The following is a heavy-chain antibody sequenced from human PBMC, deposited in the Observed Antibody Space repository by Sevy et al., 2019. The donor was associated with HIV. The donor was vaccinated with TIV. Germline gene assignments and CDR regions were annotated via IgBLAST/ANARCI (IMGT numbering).Heavy chain of an antibody. V-gene: IGHV3-43*01. Sequence: GGSLRLSCATSGISIDDYTIHWVRQAPGKGLDWVALITWDGSSTYTDSVKGRFTISRDKSKNSLYLQMNSLRTEDSAIYYCAKDIRAMANDYGMDVWGQGTTVTVSS. CDR2: ITWDGSST. CDR3: AKDIRAMANDYGMDV. J-gene: IGHJ6*02. CDR1: GISIDDYT. D-gene: IGHD3-16*01.